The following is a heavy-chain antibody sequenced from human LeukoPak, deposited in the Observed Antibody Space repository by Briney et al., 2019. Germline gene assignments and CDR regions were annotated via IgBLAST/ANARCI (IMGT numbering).Heavy chain of an antibody. CDR2: IKQDGSEK. Sequence: GGSLRLSCAASGFTFSSYWMSWVRQAPGKGLEWVANIKQDGSEKYYVDSVKGRFTISRDNSDNTVYLQMNSLRAEDTAVYYCARDPCFGGDCYWGNDFWGQGILVIVST. J-gene: IGHJ4*02. D-gene: IGHD2-21*02. CDR1: GFTFSSYW. V-gene: IGHV3-7*01. CDR3: ARDPCFGGDCYWGNDF.